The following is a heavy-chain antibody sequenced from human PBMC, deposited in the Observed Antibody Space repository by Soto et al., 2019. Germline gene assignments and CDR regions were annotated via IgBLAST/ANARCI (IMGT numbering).Heavy chain of an antibody. Sequence: GESLKISCKGSGYSFSSYWIGWVRQMSGKGLEWRGIIHPGDSDTRYNPSFQGQVTISDDRSITTAYLQWSSLKASDTAMYFCARSQTATRTSHFDYWGHGTLVTVSS. CDR2: IHPGDSDT. J-gene: IGHJ4*01. CDR3: ARSQTATRTSHFDY. D-gene: IGHD5-18*01. V-gene: IGHV5-51*01. CDR1: GYSFSSYW.